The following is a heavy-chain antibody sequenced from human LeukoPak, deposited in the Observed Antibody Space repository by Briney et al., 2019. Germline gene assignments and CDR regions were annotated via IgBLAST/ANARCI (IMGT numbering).Heavy chain of an antibody. CDR1: GFTFSDHY. CDR3: ARDREMGTIRNGFDV. D-gene: IGHD5-24*01. CDR2: ISTSSSYI. V-gene: IGHV3-21*01. J-gene: IGHJ3*01. Sequence: PGGSLRLSCAASGFTFSDHYMDWVRQAPGKGLEWVSSISTSSSYIYYADSVKGRFTVSRDNAKNSLFLQMNSLRAEDTALYYCARDREMGTIRNGFDVWGQGTIVSVSS.